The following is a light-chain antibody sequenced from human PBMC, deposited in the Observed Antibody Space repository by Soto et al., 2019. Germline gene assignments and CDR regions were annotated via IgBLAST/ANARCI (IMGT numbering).Light chain of an antibody. CDR2: AAS. CDR3: QNYNSAPWT. J-gene: IGKJ1*01. V-gene: IGKV1-27*01. CDR1: QGITDY. Sequence: EIQMTQSPSSLSASVGDRVTITCRASQGITDYLAWYQQKPGQVPNLLIYAASTLQSGVPSRFSGSGSGADFTLTITGLQPEDVATYYCQNYNSAPWTFGQGTKV.